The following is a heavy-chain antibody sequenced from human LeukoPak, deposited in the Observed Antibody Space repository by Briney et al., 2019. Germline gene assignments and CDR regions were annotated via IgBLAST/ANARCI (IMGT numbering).Heavy chain of an antibody. V-gene: IGHV6-1*01. J-gene: IGHJ4*02. CDR3: ASREFDF. CDR2: TYYRSKWYE. CDR1: GGSVSSNTAA. Sequence: SQTLSLTCAISGGSVSSNTAAWNWIRQSPSRGLEWLGRTYYRSKWYEDYAVSVKSRMTISADTSKNQFSLHLDSVTPEDTAVYYCASREFDFWGRGTLVTVSS.